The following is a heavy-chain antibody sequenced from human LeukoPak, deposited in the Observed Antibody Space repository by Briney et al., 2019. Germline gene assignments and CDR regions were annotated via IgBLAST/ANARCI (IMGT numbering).Heavy chain of an antibody. CDR2: IYYSGST. CDR3: ARVGIAVAGNGFDY. CDR1: GGSISSYY. V-gene: IGHV4-59*08. J-gene: IGHJ4*02. D-gene: IGHD6-19*01. Sequence: SETLSLTCTVSGGSISSYYWSWIRQPPGEGLEWIGYIYYSGSTNYNPSLKSRVTISVDTSKNQFSLKLSSVTAADTAVYYCARVGIAVAGNGFDYWGQGTLVTVSS.